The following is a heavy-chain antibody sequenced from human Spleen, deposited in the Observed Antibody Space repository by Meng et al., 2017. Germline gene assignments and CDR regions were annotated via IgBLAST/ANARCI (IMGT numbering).Heavy chain of an antibody. CDR3: ARDPVWFDP. J-gene: IGHJ5*02. CDR2: INPDSGGT. V-gene: IGHV1-2*02. Sequence: QVQLVQSGAEVKKPGASVKVSCKPSGYTFTDYPMHWVRQAPGQGLEWLGWINPDSGGTNSAQNFQGRLTMTRDTSISTAYMELSNLTSDDTAVYYCARDPVWFDPWGQGTLVTVSS. CDR1: GYTFTDYP.